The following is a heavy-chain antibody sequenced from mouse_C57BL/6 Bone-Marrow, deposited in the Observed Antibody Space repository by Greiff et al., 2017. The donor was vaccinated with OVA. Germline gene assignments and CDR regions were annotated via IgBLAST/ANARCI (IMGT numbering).Heavy chain of an antibody. D-gene: IGHD1-1*01. J-gene: IGHJ1*03. CDR2: ISYSGST. CDR1: GYSITSGYD. V-gene: IGHV3-1*01. CDR3: ARENVPLYYGSSYGYFDV. Sequence: EVQRVESGPGMVKPSQSLSLTCTVTGYSITSGYDWHWIRHFPGNKLEWMGYISYSGSTNYNPSLKSRISITHDTSKNHFFLKLNSVTTEDTATYYCARENVPLYYGSSYGYFDVWGTGTTVTVSS.